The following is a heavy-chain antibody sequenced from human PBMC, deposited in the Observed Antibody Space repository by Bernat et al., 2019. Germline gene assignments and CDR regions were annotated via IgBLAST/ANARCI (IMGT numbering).Heavy chain of an antibody. J-gene: IGHJ3*02. CDR1: GYTFTSYG. V-gene: IGHV1-18*01. D-gene: IGHD3-22*01. CDR2: ISAYNGNT. CDR3: ARDIPRYYYDSSGYGDAFDI. Sequence: QVQLVQSGAEVKKPGASVKVSCKASGYTFTSYGISWVRQAPGQGLEWMGWISAYNGNTNYAQKLQGRVTMTTDTSTSTAYMKLRSLRSDDTAVYYCARDIPRYYYDSSGYGDAFDIWGQGTMVTVSS.